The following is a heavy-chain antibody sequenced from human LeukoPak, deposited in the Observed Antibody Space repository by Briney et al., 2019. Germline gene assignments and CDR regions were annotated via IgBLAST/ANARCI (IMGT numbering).Heavy chain of an antibody. Sequence: GGSLRLSCAASGFTFDDYGMSWVRQAPGKGLEWGSGINWNGGSTGYADSVKGRFTISRDNAKNSLYLQMNSLRAEDTALYYCARRMDGSGSYYMGGNWFDPWGQGTLVTVSS. V-gene: IGHV3-20*04. D-gene: IGHD3-10*01. CDR2: INWNGGST. CDR3: ARRMDGSGSYYMGGNWFDP. CDR1: GFTFDDYG. J-gene: IGHJ5*02.